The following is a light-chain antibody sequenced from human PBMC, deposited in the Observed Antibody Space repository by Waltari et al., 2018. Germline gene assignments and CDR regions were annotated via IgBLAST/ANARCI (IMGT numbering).Light chain of an antibody. Sequence: DIQMTQSPSSLSASVGDRVTITCRASQGISNYLAWYQQKPGKVPKLLIYAASTLQSGVPSRFSGSGSGTDFTLTISSLQPEDVATYYCQKYNSAPAFGQGTRREIK. V-gene: IGKV1-27*01. CDR1: QGISNY. J-gene: IGKJ5*01. CDR2: AAS. CDR3: QKYNSAPA.